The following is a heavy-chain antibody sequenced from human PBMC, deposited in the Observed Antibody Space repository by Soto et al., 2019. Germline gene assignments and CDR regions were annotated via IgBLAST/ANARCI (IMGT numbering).Heavy chain of an antibody. CDR2: INHRGSL. CDR3: ARELPQRQGRNMDV. CDR1: CGSMTSGDQY. V-gene: IGHV4-31*03. J-gene: IGHJ6*02. Sequence: PSETLSLTCTVTCGSMTSGDQYWTWIRHRPGEGLEWFGYINHRGSLYYNPSLKSRVSMPVDTSKNQFSLNLSSVTAADTAVYYCARELPQRQGRNMDVWGQGTTVTVSS. D-gene: IGHD1-1*01.